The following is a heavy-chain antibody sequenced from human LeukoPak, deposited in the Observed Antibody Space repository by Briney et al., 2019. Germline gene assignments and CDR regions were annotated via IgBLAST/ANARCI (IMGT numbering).Heavy chain of an antibody. Sequence: GGSLRLSCAVSGFTFNTYGIHWVRQTPGKGLEWVALISYDGTKKWYADSVKGRFTISRDNSKNTLYLQMNSLRAEDTAVYYCAKDIRSGCYLCAFDIWGQGTRVTVSS. CDR2: ISYDGTKK. D-gene: IGHD6-19*01. CDR3: AKDIRSGCYLCAFDI. V-gene: IGHV3-30*18. J-gene: IGHJ3*02. CDR1: GFTFNTYG.